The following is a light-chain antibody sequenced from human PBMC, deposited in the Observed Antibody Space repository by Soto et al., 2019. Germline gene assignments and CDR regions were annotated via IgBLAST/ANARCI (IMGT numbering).Light chain of an antibody. V-gene: IGLV2-14*01. CDR1: NGDVGAYDY. J-gene: IGLJ3*02. CDR3: CSYAGSNTWV. CDR2: QVN. Sequence: QSALTQPASVSGSPGQSITISCTGTNGDVGAYDYVSWYQQHPGKAPKLMISQVNNRPSGVSNRFSGSKFGNTASLTVSGLQAEDEADYYCCSYAGSNTWVSGGGTKLTVL.